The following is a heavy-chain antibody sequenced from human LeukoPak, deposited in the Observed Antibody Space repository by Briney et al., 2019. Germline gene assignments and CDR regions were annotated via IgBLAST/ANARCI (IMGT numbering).Heavy chain of an antibody. J-gene: IGHJ4*02. V-gene: IGHV3-30-3*01. CDR3: ARVELRYFDWLVPFDY. CDR2: ISYDGSNK. CDR1: GFTFSSYA. D-gene: IGHD3-9*01. Sequence: GGSLRLSCAASGFTFSSYAMHWVRQAPGKGLEWVAVISYDGSNKYYADSVKGRFTISRDNSKNTLYLQMNSLGAEDTAVYYCARVELRYFDWLVPFDYWGQGTLVTVSS.